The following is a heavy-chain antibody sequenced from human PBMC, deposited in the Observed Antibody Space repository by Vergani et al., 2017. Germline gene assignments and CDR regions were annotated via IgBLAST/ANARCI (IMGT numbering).Heavy chain of an antibody. CDR3: AREWFGEFGYYYGMDV. Sequence: EVQLVESRGGLVHPGGSLRLPCAASGFTFSSYAMHWVRQAPGKGVEYVSALSSNGGSTYYANSVKGRFTISRDKSKNTLYLQMNSLRAEDTAVYYCAREWFGEFGYYYGMDVWGQGTTVTVSS. V-gene: IGHV3-64*01. CDR1: GFTFSSYA. J-gene: IGHJ6*02. D-gene: IGHD3-10*01. CDR2: LSSNGGST.